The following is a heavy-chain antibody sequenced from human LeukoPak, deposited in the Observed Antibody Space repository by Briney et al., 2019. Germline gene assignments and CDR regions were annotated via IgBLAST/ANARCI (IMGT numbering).Heavy chain of an antibody. J-gene: IGHJ5*02. CDR3: ARGGYYGSGNDFRFDP. V-gene: IGHV4-59*01. CDR1: GGSSNSYY. D-gene: IGHD3-10*01. CDR2: IHYTGST. Sequence: PSETLSLTGTVSGGSSNSYYWSWLRQPPGKGLECIGYIHYTGSTNYNPSLKSRVTISVDTSKNQFSLKLSSVTAADTAIYYCARGGYYGSGNDFRFDPWGQGTLVTVSS.